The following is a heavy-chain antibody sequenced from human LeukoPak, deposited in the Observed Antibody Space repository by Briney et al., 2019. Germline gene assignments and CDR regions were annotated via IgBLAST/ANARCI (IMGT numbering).Heavy chain of an antibody. J-gene: IGHJ4*02. CDR3: ARSYSRESSGWYYFDY. D-gene: IGHD6-19*01. V-gene: IGHV3-33*01. Sequence: PGGSLRLSCAASGFTFSSYGMHWVRQAPGKGLEWVAVIWYDGSNKYYADSVKGRFTISRDNAKNSLYLQMNSLRDEDTAVYYCARSYSRESSGWYYFDYWGQGTLVTVSS. CDR2: IWYDGSNK. CDR1: GFTFSSYG.